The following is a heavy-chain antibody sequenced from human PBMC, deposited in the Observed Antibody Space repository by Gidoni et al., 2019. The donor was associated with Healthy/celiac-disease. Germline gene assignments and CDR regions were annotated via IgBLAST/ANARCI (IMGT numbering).Heavy chain of an antibody. J-gene: IGHJ4*02. CDR3: ARGVDLFDY. V-gene: IGHV4-59*01. Sequence: QVQLQESGPGLVKPSETLSLTCTVSGGSISSYYWSWIRQPPGKGLEWIGYIYYSGSTNYNPSLKSRVTISVDTSKNQFSLKLSSVTAADTAVYYCARGVDLFDYWGQGTLVTVSS. D-gene: IGHD2-15*01. CDR1: GGSISSYY. CDR2: IYYSGST.